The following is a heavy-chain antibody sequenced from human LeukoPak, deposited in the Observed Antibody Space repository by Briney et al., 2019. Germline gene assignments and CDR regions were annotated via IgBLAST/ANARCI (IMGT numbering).Heavy chain of an antibody. CDR2: VHNSGST. V-gene: IGHV4-39*07. D-gene: IGHD5-24*01. CDR3: ARESDGDPRFFDY. CDR1: GGSITTSDNY. J-gene: IGHJ4*02. Sequence: SETLSLTCIVSGGSITTSDNYWGWIRQPPGKGLEWIGAVHNSGSTYYNPSLKSRVTISVDTSKNQFSLKLTSVTAADTALYYCARESDGDPRFFDYWGQGTLVTVSS.